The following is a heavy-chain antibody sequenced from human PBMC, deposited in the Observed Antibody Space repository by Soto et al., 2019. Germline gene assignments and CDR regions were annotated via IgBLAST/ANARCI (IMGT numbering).Heavy chain of an antibody. CDR1: GASVTSGNYY. V-gene: IGHV4-61*01. J-gene: IGHJ5*02. CDR3: ARDFYSSSGEKWFDP. CDR2: IWYGGTT. D-gene: IGHD2-15*01. Sequence: PSETLSLTCSVSGASVTSGNYYWSWVRQPPGKRLEWIGNIWYGGTTNYNPSLNSRVNIERDTSKNQFSLKLTSVTAADTAIYYCARDFYSSSGEKWFDPWGQGTPVTVSS.